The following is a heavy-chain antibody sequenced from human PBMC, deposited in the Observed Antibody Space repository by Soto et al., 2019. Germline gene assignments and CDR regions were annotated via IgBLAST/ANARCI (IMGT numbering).Heavy chain of an antibody. CDR3: ARGLRRPAASIPGVFDP. D-gene: IGHD2-2*01. J-gene: IGHJ5*02. V-gene: IGHV4-59*02. Sequence: SETLSLTCNVSGAYVTTYYWSWIRQSPGKGLEWIGYISNSGNTNYNPSLKSRVTISLDTSKNHFSLKMRSVTAADTAMYYCARGLRRPAASIPGVFDPWGQGTLVTVSS. CDR2: ISNSGNT. CDR1: GAYVTTYY.